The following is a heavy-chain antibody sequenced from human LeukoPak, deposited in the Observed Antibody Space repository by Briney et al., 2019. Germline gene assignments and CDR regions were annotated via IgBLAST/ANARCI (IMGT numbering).Heavy chain of an antibody. Sequence: GGTLRLSCAASGFTFSSYGMSWVRQAPGKGLEWVSAISGSGGSTYYADSVKGRFTISRDNSKNTLYLQMNSLRAEDTAVYYCAKDIESSGSYPLFDYWGQGTLVTVSS. CDR3: AKDIESSGSYPLFDY. J-gene: IGHJ4*02. V-gene: IGHV3-23*01. D-gene: IGHD1-26*01. CDR2: ISGSGGST. CDR1: GFTFSSYG.